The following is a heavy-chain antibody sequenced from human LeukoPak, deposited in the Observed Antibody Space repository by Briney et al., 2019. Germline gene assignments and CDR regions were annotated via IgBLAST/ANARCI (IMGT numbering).Heavy chain of an antibody. Sequence: ASETLSLTCTVSGGSISSSSYYWGWIRQPPGKGLEWIGSIYYSGSTYYNPSLKSRVTISVDTSKNQFSLKLSSVTAADTAVYYCARDVRDGYNSDPSDYWGQGTLVTVSS. CDR2: IYYSGST. D-gene: IGHD5-24*01. J-gene: IGHJ4*02. CDR1: GGSISSSSYY. CDR3: ARDVRDGYNSDPSDY. V-gene: IGHV4-39*07.